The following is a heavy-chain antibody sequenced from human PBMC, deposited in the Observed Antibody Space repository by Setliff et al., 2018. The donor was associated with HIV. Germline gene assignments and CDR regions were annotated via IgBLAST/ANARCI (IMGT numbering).Heavy chain of an antibody. D-gene: IGHD5-18*01. CDR3: AKGGYGGAYYVAGY. J-gene: IGHJ4*02. V-gene: IGHV3-53*01. CDR2: IYKAGKT. Sequence: PGGSLRLSCAASGLIFSSYEMNWVRQAPGKGLEWVTLIYKAGKTYYADFVKGRFTIARDDTKNTVSLQMTNLEPGDTAMYYCAKGGYGGAYYVAGYWGQGTKVTVSS. CDR1: GLIFSSYE.